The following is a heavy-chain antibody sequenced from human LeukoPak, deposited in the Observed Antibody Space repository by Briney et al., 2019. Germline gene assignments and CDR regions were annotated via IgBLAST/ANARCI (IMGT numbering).Heavy chain of an antibody. J-gene: IGHJ4*02. CDR2: IKSDGSGK. V-gene: IGHV3-7*04. Sequence: GGSLRLSCAASGFTFSSYWMSWVRQAPEKGLEWVANIKSDGSGKYYVDSVKGRFTISRDNAKNSLYLQMNSLRAEDTAVYYCARLYGSGSYYNFDYWGQGTLVTVSS. CDR3: ARLYGSGSYYNFDY. CDR1: GFTFSSYW. D-gene: IGHD3-10*01.